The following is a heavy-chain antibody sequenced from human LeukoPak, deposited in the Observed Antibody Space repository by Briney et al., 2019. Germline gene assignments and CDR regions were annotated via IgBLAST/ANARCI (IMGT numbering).Heavy chain of an antibody. D-gene: IGHD4-11*01. J-gene: IGHJ4*02. CDR3: ARGISTTGHDY. CDR1: GYSISSGYY. CDR2: VFHTGSS. V-gene: IGHV4-38-2*01. Sequence: SETLSLTCAVSGYSISSGYYWGWIRQPPGKGPEWICSVFHTGSSYYIPSLKSRVTISVDTSKNQFSLEVSSVTAADTAIYYCARGISTTGHDYWGPGTLVTVSS.